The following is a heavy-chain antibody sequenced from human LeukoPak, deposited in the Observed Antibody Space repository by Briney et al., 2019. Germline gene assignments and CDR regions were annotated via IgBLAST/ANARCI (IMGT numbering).Heavy chain of an antibody. CDR2: INPNSGGT. CDR3: ARGVRYSYGYYYYMDV. J-gene: IGHJ6*03. Sequence: ASVKVSCKASGYTFTGYYMHWVRQAPGQGLEWMGWINPNSGGTNYAQKFQGRVTMTSDTSISTAYMELSRLRSDDTAVYYCARGVRYSYGYYYYMDVWGKGTTVTVSS. V-gene: IGHV1-2*02. CDR1: GYTFTGYY. D-gene: IGHD5-18*01.